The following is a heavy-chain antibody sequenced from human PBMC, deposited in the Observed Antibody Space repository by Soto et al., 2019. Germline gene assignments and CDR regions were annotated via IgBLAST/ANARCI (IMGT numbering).Heavy chain of an antibody. J-gene: IGHJ6*02. D-gene: IGHD3-3*01. Sequence: LRLSCAASGFTFSSYAMSWVRQAPGKGLEWVSTVSGSGETTYYTDSVKGRFTISGDNSKSTLYLQMTSLRGEDTAVYYCGKATNFGVGPDYYYYYGMDVWGQGTMVTVSS. V-gene: IGHV3-23*01. CDR3: GKATNFGVGPDYYYYYGMDV. CDR2: VSGSGETT. CDR1: GFTFSSYA.